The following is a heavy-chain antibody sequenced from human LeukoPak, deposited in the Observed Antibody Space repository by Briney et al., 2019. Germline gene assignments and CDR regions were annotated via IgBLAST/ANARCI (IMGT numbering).Heavy chain of an antibody. CDR2: IYTSGST. Sequence: SETLSLTCTVSGGSISSGSYYWSWLRQPAGKGLEWIGRIYTSGSTNYNPSLKSRVTISVDTSKNQFSLKLSSVTAADTAVYYCARRGTTVSSSDYWGQGTLVTVSS. CDR3: ARRGTTVSSSDY. J-gene: IGHJ4*02. D-gene: IGHD4-17*01. V-gene: IGHV4-61*02. CDR1: GGSISSGSYY.